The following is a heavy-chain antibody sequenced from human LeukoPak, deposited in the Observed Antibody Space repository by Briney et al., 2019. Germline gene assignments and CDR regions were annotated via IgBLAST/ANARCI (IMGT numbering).Heavy chain of an antibody. CDR1: GFTFSSYX. Sequence: GGXXXXXXAXSGFTFSSYXXNWVRQARGKXXXXXSYXSIISTTIYYAASVKSRFTISRDNATNSLYLQMNSLRAEDTAVYYCARDRGPLTKRPRYFDYWGQGTLVTVSS. V-gene: IGHV3-48*01. D-gene: IGHD3-10*01. J-gene: IGHJ4*02. CDR3: ARDRGPLTKRPRYFDY. CDR2: XSIISTTI.